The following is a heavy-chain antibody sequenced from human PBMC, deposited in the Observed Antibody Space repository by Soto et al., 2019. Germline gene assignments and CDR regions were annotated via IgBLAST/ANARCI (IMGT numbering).Heavy chain of an antibody. J-gene: IGHJ5*02. CDR3: ARDPRYGDSAGT. V-gene: IGHV1-69*08. CDR2: IIPILGIA. D-gene: IGHD4-17*01. Sequence: QVQLVQSGAEVKKPGSSVKVSCKASGGTFSSYTISWVRQAPGQGLEWMGRIIPILGIANYAQKFQGRVTITADKSTSTAYMELSRLRSEDTAVYYCARDPRYGDSAGTWGQGTLVTVSS. CDR1: GGTFSSYT.